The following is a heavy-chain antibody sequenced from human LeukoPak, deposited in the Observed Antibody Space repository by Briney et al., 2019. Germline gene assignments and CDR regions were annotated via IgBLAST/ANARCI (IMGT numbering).Heavy chain of an antibody. CDR2: ISYDGSNK. Sequence: GGSLRLSCAASGFTLSSYAMHWVRQAPGKGLEWVAVISYDGSNKYYADSVKSRFTISRDNSKNTLYLQMNSLRAEDTAVYYCASSYYDSSGYYYDQGAFDIWGQGTMVTVSS. CDR3: ASSYYDSSGYYYDQGAFDI. J-gene: IGHJ3*02. D-gene: IGHD3-22*01. CDR1: GFTLSSYA. V-gene: IGHV3-30*01.